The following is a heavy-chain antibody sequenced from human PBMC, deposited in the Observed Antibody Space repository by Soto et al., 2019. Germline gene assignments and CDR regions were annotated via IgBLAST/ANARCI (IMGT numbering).Heavy chain of an antibody. V-gene: IGHV1-69*12. CDR1: VGTFSSYA. J-gene: IGHJ4*02. D-gene: IGHD6-19*01. CDR2: IIPIFGTA. CDR3: ERSSSGWRYYFDY. Sequence: QVQLVQSGAEVKKPGSSVKVSCKASVGTFSSYAISWVRQAPGQGLEWMGGIIPIFGTANYAQKFQGRVTITADESTSTAYMELSSLRSEDTAVYYCERSSSGWRYYFDYWGQGTLVTVSS.